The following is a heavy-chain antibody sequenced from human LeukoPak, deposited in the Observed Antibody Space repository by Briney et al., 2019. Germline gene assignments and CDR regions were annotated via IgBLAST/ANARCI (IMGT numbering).Heavy chain of an antibody. CDR2: INHSGST. D-gene: IGHD3-22*01. V-gene: IGHV4-34*01. Sequence: KTSETLSLTCVVYGGSFSGYYWSWIRQPPGKGLEWIGEINHSGSTNYNPSLKSRVTISVDTSKNQFSLKLSSVTAADTAVYYCARANYYDSSGYKDYWGQGTLVTVSS. J-gene: IGHJ4*02. CDR3: ARANYYDSSGYKDY. CDR1: GGSFSGYY.